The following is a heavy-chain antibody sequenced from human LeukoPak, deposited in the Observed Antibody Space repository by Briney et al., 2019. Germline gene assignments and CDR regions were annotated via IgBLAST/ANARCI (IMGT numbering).Heavy chain of an antibody. D-gene: IGHD6-19*01. J-gene: IGHJ4*01. Sequence: SETLSLTCAVYGGSFSGYYWTWIRQPPGKGLEWIGYIYSSGSTSYNPSLKNRVTISVHTSKNEFSLKLSSVTAADTAVYHCARGYSSGRIDFWGHGTLVTASS. CDR2: IYSSGST. CDR3: ARGYSSGRIDF. V-gene: IGHV4-59*01. CDR1: GGSFSGYY.